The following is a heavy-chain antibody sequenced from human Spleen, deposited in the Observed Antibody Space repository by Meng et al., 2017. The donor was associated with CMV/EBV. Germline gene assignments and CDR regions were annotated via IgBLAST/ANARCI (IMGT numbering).Heavy chain of an antibody. V-gene: IGHV3-30*02. J-gene: IGHJ6*02. CDR2: LRYDGSNI. CDR3: ARELGGNYYGSGESWGMDV. Sequence: GESLKISCAASGFTFSSFGMDWVRQAPGKGQEWVAFLRYDGSNIYYADSVKGRFTISRDNSRNTLYLQMNSLRAEDTAVYYCARELGGNYYGSGESWGMDVWGQGTTVTVSS. D-gene: IGHD3-10*01. CDR1: GFTFSSFG.